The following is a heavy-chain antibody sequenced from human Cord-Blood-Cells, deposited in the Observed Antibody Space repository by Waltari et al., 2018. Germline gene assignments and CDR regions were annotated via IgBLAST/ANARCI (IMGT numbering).Heavy chain of an antibody. Sequence: EVQLVESGGGLIQPGGSLRLSWAASGFTVSSNYMSWVRQAPGKGLEWVSVIYSGGSTYYADSVKGRFTISRDNSKNTLYLQMNSLRAEDTAVYYCARDPGTWIQLWYFDYRGQGTLVTVSS. D-gene: IGHD5-18*01. CDR2: IYSGGST. J-gene: IGHJ4*02. CDR3: ARDPGTWIQLWYFDY. V-gene: IGHV3-53*01. CDR1: GFTVSSNY.